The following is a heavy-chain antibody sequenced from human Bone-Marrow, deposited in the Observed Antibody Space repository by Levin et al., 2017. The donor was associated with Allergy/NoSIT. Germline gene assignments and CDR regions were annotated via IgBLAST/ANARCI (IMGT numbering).Heavy chain of an antibody. CDR1: GFTVSNNY. Sequence: SCAVSGFTVSNNYMSWVRQVPGKGLEWVSVIYSAGSTYYADSVRGRFTISRDNSKNTLFLQMNSLRADDTAVYYCARGGPYGYWGQGTLVTVSS. J-gene: IGHJ4*02. V-gene: IGHV3-53*01. CDR3: ARGGPYGY. CDR2: IYSAGST. D-gene: IGHD3-16*01.